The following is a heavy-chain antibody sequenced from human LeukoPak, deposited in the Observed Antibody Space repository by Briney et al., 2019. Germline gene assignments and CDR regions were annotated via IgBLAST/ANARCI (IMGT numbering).Heavy chain of an antibody. CDR2: MYTSGRT. J-gene: IGHJ6*03. D-gene: IGHD4-23*01. Sequence: PSETLSLTCTVSGGSIGNDYWSWIRQPAGKGLEWIGRMYTSGRTNYNPSLKSRVTMSLDTSKNQFSLKLSSVTAADTAVYYCARDTVVTLGAYYYYYMDVWGKGTTVTVSS. CDR1: GGSIGNDY. CDR3: ARDTVVTLGAYYYYYMDV. V-gene: IGHV4-4*07.